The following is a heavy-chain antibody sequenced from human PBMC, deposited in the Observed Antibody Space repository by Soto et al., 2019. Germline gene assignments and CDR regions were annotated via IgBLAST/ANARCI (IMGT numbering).Heavy chain of an antibody. CDR2: ISGSGGST. CDR1: GFTFSSYA. J-gene: IGHJ4*02. V-gene: IGHV3-23*01. CDR3: ASHLWFGELSN. Sequence: EVQLLESGGGLVQPGGSLRLSCAASGFTFSSYAMSWVRQAPGKGLEWVSAISGSGGSTYYADSVKGRFTISRDNSKNKVDQQMNRERAEDTAVYYCASHLWFGELSNCGQGTLVTDSS. D-gene: IGHD3-10*01.